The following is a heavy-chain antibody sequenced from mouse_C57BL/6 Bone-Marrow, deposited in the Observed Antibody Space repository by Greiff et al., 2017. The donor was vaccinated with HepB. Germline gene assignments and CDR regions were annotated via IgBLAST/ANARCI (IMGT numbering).Heavy chain of an antibody. CDR1: GYTFTDYN. V-gene: IGHV1-22*01. CDR3: ARSRLYYGSTLRYFDV. CDR2: INPNNGGT. Sequence: EVQLVESGPELVKPGASVKMSCKASGYTFTDYNMHWVKQSHGMSLEWIGYINPNNGGTSYNQKFKGKATLTVNKSSSTAYMELRSLTSEDSAVYYCARSRLYYGSTLRYFDVWGTGTTVTVSS. J-gene: IGHJ1*03. D-gene: IGHD1-1*01.